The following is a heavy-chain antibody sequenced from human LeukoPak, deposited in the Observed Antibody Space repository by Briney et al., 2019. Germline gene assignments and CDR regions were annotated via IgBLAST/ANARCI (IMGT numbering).Heavy chain of an antibody. CDR1: GGSISSYY. Sequence: AETLSLTCTVSGGSISSYYWSWIRQPPGKGLQWIGYIYYSGSTNYNPSLKSRVTISVDTSKNQFSLRLTSVTAADTAVYYCARSLAYGDSDYWGQGTLVTVSS. CDR2: IYYSGST. CDR3: ARSLAYGDSDY. D-gene: IGHD4-17*01. V-gene: IGHV4-59*01. J-gene: IGHJ4*02.